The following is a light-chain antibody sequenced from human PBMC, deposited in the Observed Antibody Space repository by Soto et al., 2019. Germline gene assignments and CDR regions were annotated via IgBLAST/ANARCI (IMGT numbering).Light chain of an antibody. CDR2: GAS. Sequence: ILLTQSPGTLSLSPGERATLSCRASQSVSSSYLAWYQQKPGQAPRLLIYGASSRATGIPDRFSGSGSGTDFTLTISRLEPEDFAVYYCQQYDNWPQTFGQGTKVDIK. J-gene: IGKJ1*01. CDR3: QQYDNWPQT. V-gene: IGKV3-20*01. CDR1: QSVSSSY.